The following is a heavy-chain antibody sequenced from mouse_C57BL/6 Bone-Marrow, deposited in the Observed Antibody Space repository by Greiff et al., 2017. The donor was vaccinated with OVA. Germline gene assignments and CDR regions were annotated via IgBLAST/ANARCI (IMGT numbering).Heavy chain of an antibody. CDR2: IWRGGST. J-gene: IGHJ1*03. D-gene: IGHD2-4*01. CDR1: GFSLTSYG. Sequence: QVQLQQSGPGLVQPSQSLSITCTVSGFSLTSYGVHWVRQSPGKGLEWLGVIWRGGSTDYNAAFMSRLSITKDNSKSQVFFKMNSLQADDTAIYYCAKKGIYYDYDGVGRYFDVWGTGTTVTVSS. V-gene: IGHV2-5*01. CDR3: AKKGIYYDYDGVGRYFDV.